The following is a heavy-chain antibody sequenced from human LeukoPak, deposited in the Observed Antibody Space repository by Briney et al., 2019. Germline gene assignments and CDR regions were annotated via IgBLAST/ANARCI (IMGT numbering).Heavy chain of an antibody. J-gene: IGHJ4*02. CDR2: IYYSGST. Sequence: PSETLSLTCAVSGGSISSDDYYWSWIRQPPGKGLEWIGYIYYSGSTNYNPSLKSRVTISVVTSKNQFSLKLSSVTAADTAVYYCARDTEVGGTVALGFDYWGQGTLVTVSS. CDR3: ARDTEVGGTVALGFDY. V-gene: IGHV4-61*08. CDR1: GGSISSDDYY. D-gene: IGHD1-26*01.